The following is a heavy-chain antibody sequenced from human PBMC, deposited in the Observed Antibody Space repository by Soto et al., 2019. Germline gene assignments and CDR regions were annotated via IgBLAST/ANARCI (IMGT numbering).Heavy chain of an antibody. CDR1: GFILSSYE. Sequence: GGSLRLSCASSGFILSSYEVNWVRQAPGKGLEWVSYISSTGSIIYYADSVKGRFTISRDNAKNSLYLQLNSLRAEDTAVYYSARGKKPMIYKSYGMDVWGEGTTVTVSS. J-gene: IGHJ6*04. CDR2: ISSTGSII. D-gene: IGHD2-8*01. CDR3: ARGKKPMIYKSYGMDV. V-gene: IGHV3-48*03.